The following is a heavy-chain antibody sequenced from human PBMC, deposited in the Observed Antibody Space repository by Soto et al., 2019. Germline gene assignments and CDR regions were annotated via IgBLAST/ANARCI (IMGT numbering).Heavy chain of an antibody. D-gene: IGHD3-10*01. CDR1: GGSISSGGYY. V-gene: IGHV4-31*03. CDR3: ARGTDITMVRGVIGYFDY. J-gene: IGHJ4*02. CDR2: IYYSGST. Sequence: QVQLQESGPGLVKPSQTLSLTCTVSGGSISSGGYYWSWIRQHPGKGLEWIGYIYYSGSTYYNPSLKSRVTISVDTSKNQFSLKLSSVTAADTAVYYCARGTDITMVRGVIGYFDYSGQGTLVTVSS.